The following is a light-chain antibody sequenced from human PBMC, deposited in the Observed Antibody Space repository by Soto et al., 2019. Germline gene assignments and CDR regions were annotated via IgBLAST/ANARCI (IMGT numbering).Light chain of an antibody. J-gene: IGKJ3*01. V-gene: IGKV1-5*03. Sequence: DIQMTQSPSSLSASVGDRVTITCRASQSITGWLAWFQQKPGKAPKLLISKASSLESGVPSRFSGSGSGTEFTLTISSLQPEDSATYYCLQHNSYPLTFGPGTKVDIK. CDR1: QSITGW. CDR2: KAS. CDR3: LQHNSYPLT.